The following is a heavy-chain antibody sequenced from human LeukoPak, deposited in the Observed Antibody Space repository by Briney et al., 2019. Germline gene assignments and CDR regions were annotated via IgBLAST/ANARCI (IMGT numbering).Heavy chain of an antibody. V-gene: IGHV1-69*13. D-gene: IGHD3-3*01. CDR1: GGTFSNYA. CDR2: IIPIFGTA. J-gene: IGHJ3*02. CDR3: ARDTFPQSLGVRFLKKGDAFDI. Sequence: SVKVSCKASGGTFSNYAISWVRQAPGQGLEWMGGIIPIFGTANYAQKFQGRVTITADESTSTAYMELSSLRSEDTAVYYCARDTFPQSLGVRFLKKGDAFDIWGQGTMVTVSS.